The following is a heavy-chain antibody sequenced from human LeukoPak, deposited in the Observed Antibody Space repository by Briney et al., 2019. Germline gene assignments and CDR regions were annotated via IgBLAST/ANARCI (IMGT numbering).Heavy chain of an antibody. V-gene: IGHV3-74*01. CDR3: ARGRPHGNDY. Sequence: GGSLRLSCAASGFTLRAYWMHWVRQAPGQGLVWVARIKNDGSRTIYADSVKGRFTISRDNAKNTLYLQMNSLRAEDTAVYFCARGRPHGNDYWGQGTLVTVSS. D-gene: IGHD4-23*01. CDR1: GFTLRAYW. CDR2: IKNDGSRT. J-gene: IGHJ4*02.